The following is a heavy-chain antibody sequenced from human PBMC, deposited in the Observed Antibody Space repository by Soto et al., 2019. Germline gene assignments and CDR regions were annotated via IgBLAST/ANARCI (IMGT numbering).Heavy chain of an antibody. CDR1: GFTFSSYG. V-gene: IGHV3-33*01. CDR3: ARDLTAAAGSGYY. Sequence: QVQLVESGGGVVQPGRSLRLSCAASGFTFSSYGMHWVRQAPGKGLEWVAVIWYDGSNKYYADSVKGRFIISRDNSKNTLYLQMNSLRAEDTAVYYCARDLTAAAGSGYYWGQGTLVTVSS. D-gene: IGHD6-13*01. CDR2: IWYDGSNK. J-gene: IGHJ4*02.